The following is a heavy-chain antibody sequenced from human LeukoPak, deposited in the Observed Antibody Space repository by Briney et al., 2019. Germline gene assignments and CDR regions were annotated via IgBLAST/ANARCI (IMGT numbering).Heavy chain of an antibody. CDR2: IRYDGSNK. CDR1: GFTFSSYG. CDR3: ARDDGSYSRSPGFDN. V-gene: IGHV3-30*02. D-gene: IGHD1-26*01. Sequence: GGSLRLSCAASGFTFSSYGMHWVRQAPGKGLEWVAFIRYDGSNKYYADSVKGRFTISRDTAKNSLYLQMNSLRAEDTAVYYCARDDGSYSRSPGFDNWGQGTLVTVSS. J-gene: IGHJ4*02.